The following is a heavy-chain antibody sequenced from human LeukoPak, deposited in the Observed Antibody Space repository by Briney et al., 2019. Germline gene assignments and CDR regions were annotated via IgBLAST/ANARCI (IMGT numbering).Heavy chain of an antibody. J-gene: IGHJ6*03. D-gene: IGHD2-2*01. CDR3: ARRVRRQLLYYYYYMDV. V-gene: IGHV3-21*01. CDR1: GFTFSSYS. Sequence: PGGSLRLSCAASGFTFSSYSMNWVRQAPGKGLEWVSSISSSSSYIYYADSVKGRFTISRDNAKNSLYLQMNSLRAEDTAVYYCARRVRRQLLYYYYYMDVWGKGTTVTVSS. CDR2: ISSSSSYI.